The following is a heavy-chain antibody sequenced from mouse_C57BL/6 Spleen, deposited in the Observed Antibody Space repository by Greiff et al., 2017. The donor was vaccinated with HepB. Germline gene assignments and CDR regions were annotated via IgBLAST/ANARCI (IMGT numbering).Heavy chain of an antibody. Sequence: QVQLQQPGAELVRPGSSVKLSCKASGYTFTSYWMHWVKQRPIQGLEWIGNIDSSDSETHYNQKFKDKATLTVDKSSSTAYMQLSSLTSEDSAVYYCARRTVSGYDYDGWYFDVWGTGTTVTVSS. CDR3: ARRTVSGYDYDGWYFDV. J-gene: IGHJ1*03. CDR2: IDSSDSET. CDR1: GYTFTSYW. V-gene: IGHV1-52*01. D-gene: IGHD2-4*01.